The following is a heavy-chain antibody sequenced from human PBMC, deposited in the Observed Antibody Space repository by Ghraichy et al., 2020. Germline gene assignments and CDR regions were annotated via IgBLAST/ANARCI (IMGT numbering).Heavy chain of an antibody. Sequence: GGSLRLSCAASGFTFSSFAIHWVRQTPGKGLEWVAVISSDGSHIYYADSATGRFTISRDNSKNALYLQMNSLRAEDTAMYSCARSFVRGFWYFDLWGRGTLVTVSS. CDR3: ARSFVRGFWYFDL. D-gene: IGHD3-10*02. CDR1: GFTFSSFA. CDR2: ISSDGSHI. V-gene: IGHV3-30*04. J-gene: IGHJ2*01.